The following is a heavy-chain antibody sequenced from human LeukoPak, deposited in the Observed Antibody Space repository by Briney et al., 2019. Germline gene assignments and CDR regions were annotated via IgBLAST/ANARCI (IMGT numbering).Heavy chain of an antibody. CDR2: IYPSDSDT. D-gene: IGHD3-10*01. CDR3: ARHFPGVTGGSYYLEY. Sequence: GESLKISCKASGYSFTSYWIGWVRQMPGKGLEWMGIIYPSDSDTIYNPSFQGQVTISADKSISTAYLQWSGLKASDTAMYYCARHFPGVTGGSYYLEYWGQGTLVTVSS. V-gene: IGHV5-51*01. J-gene: IGHJ4*02. CDR1: GYSFTSYW.